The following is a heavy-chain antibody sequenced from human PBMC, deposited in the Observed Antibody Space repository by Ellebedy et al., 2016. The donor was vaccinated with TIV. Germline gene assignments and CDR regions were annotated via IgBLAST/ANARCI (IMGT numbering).Heavy chain of an antibody. D-gene: IGHD3-9*01. CDR3: ARQGDYFERNGHNYHFDY. Sequence: ASVKVSXKASGYTFTSYSMHWIRHAPGQGLEWIGMISPTGGRTAYAQTFQGRVTVTWATSTSTVYMELNTLASDDTAVYYCARQGDYFERNGHNYHFDYWGQGTLVTVSS. CDR2: ISPTGGRT. CDR1: GYTFTSYS. V-gene: IGHV1-46*01. J-gene: IGHJ4*02.